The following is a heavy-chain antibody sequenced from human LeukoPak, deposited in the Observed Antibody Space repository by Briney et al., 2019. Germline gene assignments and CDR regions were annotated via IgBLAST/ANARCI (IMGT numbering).Heavy chain of an antibody. Sequence: ASVKVSCKASGGTFSSYAISWVRQAPGQGLEWMGGIIPIFGTANYAQKFQGRVTITTDESTSTAYMELSSLRSEDTAVYYCARGGVGTTGYYYYMDVWGKGTTVTVSS. V-gene: IGHV1-69*05. CDR1: GGTFSSYA. J-gene: IGHJ6*03. D-gene: IGHD1-1*01. CDR2: IIPIFGTA. CDR3: ARGGVGTTGYYYYMDV.